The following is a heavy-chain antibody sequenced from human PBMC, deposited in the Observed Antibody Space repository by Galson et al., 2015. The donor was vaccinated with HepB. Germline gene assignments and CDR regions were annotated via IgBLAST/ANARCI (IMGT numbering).Heavy chain of an antibody. CDR2: ISAYNGNT. J-gene: IGHJ4*02. CDR1: GYTFTSYG. CDR3: ARVVRNKAPYFDY. Sequence: SVKVSCKASGYTFTSYGISWVRQAPGQGLEWMGWISAYNGNTNYEQKFQGRVTMTTDTSTSTAYMGLRSLRSDDTAVYYCARVVRNKAPYFDYWGQGTLVTVSS. D-gene: IGHD4-23*01. V-gene: IGHV1-18*01.